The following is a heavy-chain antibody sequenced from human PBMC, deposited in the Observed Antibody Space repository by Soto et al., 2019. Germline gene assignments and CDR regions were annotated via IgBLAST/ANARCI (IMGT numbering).Heavy chain of an antibody. J-gene: IGHJ4*02. D-gene: IGHD6-13*01. CDR3: ARGVAATALPPIDY. Sequence: PGGSLRLSCAASGFIFSSYNMNWVRQAPGKGLEWVSSISSSSSYIYYADSVKGRFTISRDNAQNSLYLQMNSLRAEDTAVYYCARGVAATALPPIDYWGQGTLVTVSS. V-gene: IGHV3-21*01. CDR2: ISSSSSYI. CDR1: GFIFSSYN.